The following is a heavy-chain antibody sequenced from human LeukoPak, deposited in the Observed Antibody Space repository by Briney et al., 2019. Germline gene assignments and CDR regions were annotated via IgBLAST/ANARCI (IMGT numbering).Heavy chain of an antibody. CDR1: GYTFTGYY. CDR3: ARSDTLTVGDDY. D-gene: IGHD3-10*01. CDR2: INPNSGVT. J-gene: IGHJ4*02. Sequence: ASVKVSCTASGYTFTGYYMHWVRQAPGQGLEWMGWINPNSGVTKYTQKFQGRVTMTSDTSISTAYMELSRLRSDDTAVYYCARSDTLTVGDDYWGQGTLVTVSS. V-gene: IGHV1-2*02.